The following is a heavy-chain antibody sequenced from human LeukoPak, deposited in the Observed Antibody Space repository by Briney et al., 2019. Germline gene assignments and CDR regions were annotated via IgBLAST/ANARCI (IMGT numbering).Heavy chain of an antibody. CDR3: AKEDFWSGPDLLYLDY. Sequence: GGSLRLSCAASGFTFSSYAMSWARQAPGKRLEWVSATSGSGGSTYYADSVKGRFTISRDNSKNTLYLQMNSLRAEDAAVYYCAKEDFWSGPDLLYLDYWGQGTLVTVSS. V-gene: IGHV3-23*01. J-gene: IGHJ4*02. CDR1: GFTFSSYA. D-gene: IGHD3-3*01. CDR2: TSGSGGST.